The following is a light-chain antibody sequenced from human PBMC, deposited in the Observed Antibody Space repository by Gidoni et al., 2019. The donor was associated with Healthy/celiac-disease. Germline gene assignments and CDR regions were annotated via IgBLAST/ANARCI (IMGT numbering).Light chain of an antibody. CDR1: QSVSSY. J-gene: IGKJ5*01. CDR2: DAS. CDR3: QQRSNWLIT. V-gene: IGKV3-11*01. Sequence: IVLTQSPATLSLSPGERANLSCRASQSVSSYLAWYQQKPGQAPRLLIYDASNRATGIPARFSGSGSGTDVTLTISSLEPEDFAVYYCQQRSNWLITFGQGTRLEIK.